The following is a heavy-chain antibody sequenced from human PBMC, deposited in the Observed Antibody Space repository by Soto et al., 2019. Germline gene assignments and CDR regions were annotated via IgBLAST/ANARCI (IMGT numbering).Heavy chain of an antibody. CDR3: VKQAHGLDGVAFDY. V-gene: IGHV3-11*01. Sequence: GGSLRLSCAASGFKFSDYYMTWIRQAPGKGLEWASYINSRGSHIYYADSVKGRFTISRDNSKNTLFLQMGSLRPEDTAIYYCVKQAHGLDGVAFDYWGQGTQVTVSS. D-gene: IGHD2-15*01. CDR2: INSRGSHI. CDR1: GFKFSDYY. J-gene: IGHJ4*02.